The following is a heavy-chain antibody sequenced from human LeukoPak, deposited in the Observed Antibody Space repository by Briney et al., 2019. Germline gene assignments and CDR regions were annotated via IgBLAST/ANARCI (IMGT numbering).Heavy chain of an antibody. Sequence: GASVKVSCKASGYTFTGYYMRWVRQAPGQGLEWMGWINPNSGGTNYAQKFQGRVTMTRDTSISTAYMELSRLRSDDTAVYYCARLAYYYDSRPPGDYWGQGTLVTVSS. CDR1: GYTFTGYY. J-gene: IGHJ4*02. D-gene: IGHD3-22*01. CDR2: INPNSGGT. CDR3: ARLAYYYDSRPPGDY. V-gene: IGHV1-2*02.